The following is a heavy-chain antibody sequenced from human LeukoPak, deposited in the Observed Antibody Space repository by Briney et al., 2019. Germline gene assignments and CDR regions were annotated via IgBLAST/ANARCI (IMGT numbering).Heavy chain of an antibody. CDR2: IYTSGST. CDR3: ARDDNQ. D-gene: IGHD1-1*01. Sequence: SQTLSLTCTVSGGSISSGSYYWSWIRQPAGKELEWIGRIYTSGSTNYNPSLKSRVTISVDTSKNQFSLKLSSVTAADTAVYYCARDDNQWGQGTLVTVSS. V-gene: IGHV4-61*02. J-gene: IGHJ4*02. CDR1: GGSISSGSYY.